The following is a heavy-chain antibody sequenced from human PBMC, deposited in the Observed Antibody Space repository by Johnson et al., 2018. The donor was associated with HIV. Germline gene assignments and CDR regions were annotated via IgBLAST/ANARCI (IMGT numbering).Heavy chain of an antibody. J-gene: IGHJ3*02. Sequence: QVQLVESGGGVVQPGRSLRLSCAASGFTFSSYAMHWVRQAPGKGLEWVAVISYDGSNKYYVDSVKGRFTISRDNAKNSLYLQMNSLRAEDTAVYYCARGLRHYYYGSGSYPGVDAFDIWGQGTMVTVSS. V-gene: IGHV3-30-3*01. CDR3: ARGLRHYYYGSGSYPGVDAFDI. CDR2: ISYDGSNK. D-gene: IGHD3-10*01. CDR1: GFTFSSYA.